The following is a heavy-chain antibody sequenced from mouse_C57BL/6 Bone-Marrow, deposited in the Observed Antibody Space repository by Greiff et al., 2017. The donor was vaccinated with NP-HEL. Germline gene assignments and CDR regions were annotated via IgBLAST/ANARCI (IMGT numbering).Heavy chain of an antibody. Sequence: VKLMESGAELARPGASVKLSCKASGYTFTSYGISWVKQRTGQGLEWIGEIYPRSGNTYYNEKFKGKATLTADKSSSTAYMELRSLTSEDSAVYFCARGHYGSSYEFAYWGQGTLVTVSA. D-gene: IGHD1-1*01. V-gene: IGHV1-81*01. J-gene: IGHJ3*01. CDR2: IYPRSGNT. CDR3: ARGHYGSSYEFAY. CDR1: GYTFTSYG.